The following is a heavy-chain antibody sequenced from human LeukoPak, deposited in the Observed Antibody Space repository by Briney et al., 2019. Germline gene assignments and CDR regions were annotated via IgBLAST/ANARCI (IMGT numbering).Heavy chain of an antibody. CDR3: ASGRGWLPLPVDY. Sequence: GGSLRLSCAASGFTFSTYSMNWVRQAPGKGLEWVSSISSSSSYIYYADSVKGRFTISRDNAKNSLYLQMNSLRAEDTAVYYCASGRGWLPLPVDYWGQGTLVTVSS. D-gene: IGHD5-24*01. CDR1: GFTFSTYS. V-gene: IGHV3-21*01. CDR2: ISSSSSYI. J-gene: IGHJ4*02.